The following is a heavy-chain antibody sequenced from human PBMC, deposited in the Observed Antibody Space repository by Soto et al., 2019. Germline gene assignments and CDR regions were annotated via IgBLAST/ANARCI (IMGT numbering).Heavy chain of an antibody. Sequence: QVQLVESGGGVVQPGRSLRLSCAASGFTFSSYGMHWVRQAPGKGLEWVAVISYDGSNKYYADSVKGRFTISRDNSKNTLYLQMNSLRAEDTAVYYCAKDNCSSTSCYVGYYYYYGMDVWGQGTTVTVSS. J-gene: IGHJ6*02. CDR1: GFTFSSYG. CDR2: ISYDGSNK. V-gene: IGHV3-30*18. CDR3: AKDNCSSTSCYVGYYYYYGMDV. D-gene: IGHD2-2*01.